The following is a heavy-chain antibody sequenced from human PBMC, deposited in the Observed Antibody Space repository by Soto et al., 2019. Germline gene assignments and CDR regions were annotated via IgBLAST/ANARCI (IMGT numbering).Heavy chain of an antibody. D-gene: IGHD4-17*01. CDR2: IYHSGST. Sequence: PSETLSLTCAVSGYSISSGYSWGWIRQPPGKGLEWIGNIYHSGSTYYTPSLTSRVTISIDTSKNHFSLKLWSVTAADTAVYYCAKYGENYYDGMDVWGQGTTVTVS. V-gene: IGHV4-38-2*01. CDR3: AKYGENYYDGMDV. CDR1: GYSISSGYS. J-gene: IGHJ6*02.